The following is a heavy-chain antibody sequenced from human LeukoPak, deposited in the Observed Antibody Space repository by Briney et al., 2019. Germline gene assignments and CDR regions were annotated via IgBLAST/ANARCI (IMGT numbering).Heavy chain of an antibody. D-gene: IGHD3-10*01. V-gene: IGHV4-59*01. J-gene: IGHJ4*02. Sequence: SETLSLTCTVSGGSISSYYWSWIRQPPGKGLEWIGYIYYSGSTNYNPSLKSRVTISVDTSKNQFSLKLSSVTAADTAVYYCASRDYGSGIHDYWGQGTLVTVSS. CDR2: IYYSGST. CDR3: ASRDYGSGIHDY. CDR1: GGSISSYY.